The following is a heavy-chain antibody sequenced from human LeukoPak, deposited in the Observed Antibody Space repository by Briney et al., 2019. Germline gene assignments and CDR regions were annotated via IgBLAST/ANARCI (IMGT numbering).Heavy chain of an antibody. CDR1: GGSISSYY. CDR3: ARAFSDGDYPDY. V-gene: IGHV4-59*01. D-gene: IGHD4-17*01. CDR2: IYHSGST. Sequence: SETLSLTCTVSGGSISSYYWSWIRQPPGKGLEWIGYIYHSGSTNYNPSLKSRVTISVDTSKNQFSLKLTSVTAADTAVYYCARAFSDGDYPDYWGQGTLVTVSS. J-gene: IGHJ4*02.